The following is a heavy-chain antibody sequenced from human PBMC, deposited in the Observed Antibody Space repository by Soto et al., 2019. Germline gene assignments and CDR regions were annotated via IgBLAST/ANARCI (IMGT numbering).Heavy chain of an antibody. D-gene: IGHD1-26*01. V-gene: IGHV4-59*01. CDR1: GGSISSYY. CDR2: VYYSGST. J-gene: IGHJ5*02. Sequence: QVQLQESGPGLVKPSETLSLTCTVSGGSISSYYWSWIRQRPGKGLEWIGYVYYSGSTNYNPSLKSRVTIAVDTSKNQFSLKLGSVTAADTAVYYCARLYSGSYSWFDPWGQGALVTVSS. CDR3: ARLYSGSYSWFDP.